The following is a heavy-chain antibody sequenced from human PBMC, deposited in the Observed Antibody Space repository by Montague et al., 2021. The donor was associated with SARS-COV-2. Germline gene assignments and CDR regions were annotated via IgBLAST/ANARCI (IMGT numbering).Heavy chain of an antibody. CDR2: ISHSGST. V-gene: IGHV4-34*01. CDR3: ARVAYRLLCIAAYYGMDF. CDR1: GGSFSGYY. J-gene: IGHJ6*02. D-gene: IGHD2-2*01. Sequence: SETLSLTCAVYGGSFSGYYWSWIRQPPGKGLEWIGEISHSGSTNYNPSLKSRVTISIDTSKNQFSLQLSSVTVADTAVYYCARVAYRLLCIAAYYGMDFWGQGTTVTVSS.